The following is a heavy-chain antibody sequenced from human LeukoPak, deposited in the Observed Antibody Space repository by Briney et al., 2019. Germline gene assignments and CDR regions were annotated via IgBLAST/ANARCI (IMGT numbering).Heavy chain of an antibody. CDR2: MNSGSYYK. J-gene: IGHJ3*02. Sequence: GSLILSCASSGFIFSNYSIHWVRHAPGPGVEWGSSMNSGSYYKYHPDSVECRFTYSRNNPNNSLFLQMNSLSDDDTAVYYCEREPERSSGWYSDALDIWGQGTMVTVSS. CDR3: EREPERSSGWYSDALDI. V-gene: IGHV3-21*01. CDR1: GFIFSNYS. D-gene: IGHD6-19*01.